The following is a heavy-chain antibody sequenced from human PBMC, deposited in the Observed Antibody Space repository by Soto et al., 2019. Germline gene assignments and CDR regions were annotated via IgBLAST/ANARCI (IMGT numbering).Heavy chain of an antibody. Sequence: EVQLLESGGGLVQPGGSLRLSCAASGFTFSSYAMSWVRQAPGKGLEWVSAISGSGGSTYYADSVKGRFTIYRDNSKNTLYLQMNSLRAEDTAVYYCANEVYDYGDYDYYYYGMDVWGQGTTVTVSS. CDR2: ISGSGGST. CDR1: GFTFSSYA. CDR3: ANEVYDYGDYDYYYYGMDV. D-gene: IGHD4-17*01. J-gene: IGHJ6*02. V-gene: IGHV3-23*01.